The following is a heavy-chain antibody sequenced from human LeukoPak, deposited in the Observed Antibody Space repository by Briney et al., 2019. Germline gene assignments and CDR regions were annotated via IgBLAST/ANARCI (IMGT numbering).Heavy chain of an antibody. CDR2: IRYDGEIK. CDR1: GFIFSRYG. V-gene: IGHV3-30*02. CDR3: AKDWYENSGYPGAVEY. J-gene: IGHJ4*02. D-gene: IGHD3-22*01. Sequence: PGGSLRLSCAASGFIFSRYGMHWVRQAPGKGLEWVAFIRYDGEIKEHADSVKGRFNVSRDNSKNTLYAQMNSLRPEDTAVYYFAKDWYENSGYPGAVEYWGQGTRVTVSS.